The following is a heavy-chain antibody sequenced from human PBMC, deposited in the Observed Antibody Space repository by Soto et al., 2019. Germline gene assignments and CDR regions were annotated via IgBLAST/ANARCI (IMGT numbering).Heavy chain of an antibody. D-gene: IGHD1-1*01. CDR1: GGSISSSSYY. CDR3: ARNTHPRWLQLTTFDY. Sequence: QLQLQESGPGLVKPSETLSLTCTVSGGSISSSSYYWGWIRQPPGKGLEWIGSIYYSGSTYYNPSLKSRVTISVDTSKNQFSLKLSSVTAADTAVYYCARNTHPRWLQLTTFDYWGQGTLVTVSS. V-gene: IGHV4-39*01. J-gene: IGHJ4*02. CDR2: IYYSGST.